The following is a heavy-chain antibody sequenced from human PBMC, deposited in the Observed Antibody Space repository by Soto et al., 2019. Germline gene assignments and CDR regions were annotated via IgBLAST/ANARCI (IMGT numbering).Heavy chain of an antibody. D-gene: IGHD1-1*01. CDR1: GYIFTTYG. CDR3: ERGRYGDY. Sequence: QVHLVQSGAEVKKPGASVKVSCKGSGYIFTTYGITWVRQAPGQGLEWMGWINAHNGNTNYAQKLQGRVTVTRDTSTSTAYMELRNLRSDDTAVYYCERGRYGDYWGQGALVTVSS. J-gene: IGHJ4*02. V-gene: IGHV1-18*01. CDR2: INAHNGNT.